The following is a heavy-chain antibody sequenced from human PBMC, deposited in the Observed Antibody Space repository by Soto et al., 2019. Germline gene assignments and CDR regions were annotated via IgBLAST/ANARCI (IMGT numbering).Heavy chain of an antibody. J-gene: IGHJ6*03. Sequence: EVQLVESGGGLVQPGGSLRLSCAASGFTVSSNYMSWVRQAPGKGLEWVSVIYSGGSTYYADSVKGRFTISRDNSKNTLYLQLNSLRAEDTAVYYSARANRGYYYMDVWGKGTTVTLSS. D-gene: IGHD7-27*01. V-gene: IGHV3-66*01. CDR2: IYSGGST. CDR1: GFTVSSNY. CDR3: ARANRGYYYMDV.